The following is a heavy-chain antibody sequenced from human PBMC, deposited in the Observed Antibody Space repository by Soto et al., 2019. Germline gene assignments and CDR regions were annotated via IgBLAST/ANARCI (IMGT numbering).Heavy chain of an antibody. CDR3: ARHLGYTTSSRTLYGMDV. J-gene: IGHJ6*02. D-gene: IGHD6-13*01. Sequence: GESLKISCKALGYSFTNYWIGWVRQMPGQGLEWMGIIYPGDSDTRYSPPFQGQITISADKSINTAYLQWNSLEASDTAIYYCARHLGYTTSSRTLYGMDVWGQGTTVTV. CDR1: GYSFTNYW. V-gene: IGHV5-51*01. CDR2: IYPGDSDT.